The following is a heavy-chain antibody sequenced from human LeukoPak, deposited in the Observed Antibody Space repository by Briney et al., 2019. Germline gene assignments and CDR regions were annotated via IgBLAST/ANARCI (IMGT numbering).Heavy chain of an antibody. Sequence: GGSLRLSCAASGFTFDDYGMTWVRQVPGKGLEWIAEINWIGDTTRYGDSVKGRFTISRDNAKNSLDLQIKSLRVEDTAFYYCATNPPGRTYLQDWGQGTLVTVSS. J-gene: IGHJ1*01. CDR2: INWIGDTT. D-gene: IGHD1-1*01. CDR3: ATNPPGRTYLQD. CDR1: GFTFDDYG. V-gene: IGHV3-20*04.